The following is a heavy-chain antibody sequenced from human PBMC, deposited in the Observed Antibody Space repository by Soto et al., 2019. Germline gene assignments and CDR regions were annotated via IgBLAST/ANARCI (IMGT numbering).Heavy chain of an antibody. V-gene: IGHV1-69*02. J-gene: IGHJ6*02. CDR3: ARVGNCSGGSCDRRDYYGMDV. D-gene: IGHD2-15*01. Sequence: QVQLVQSGAEVKKPGSSVKVSCKASGGTFSSYTISWVRQAPGQGLEWMGRIIPILGIANYAQKFQGRVTITADKSTSTAYMELSSLRSEDTAVYYCARVGNCSGGSCDRRDYYGMDVWGQGTTVTVSS. CDR2: IIPILGIA. CDR1: GGTFSSYT.